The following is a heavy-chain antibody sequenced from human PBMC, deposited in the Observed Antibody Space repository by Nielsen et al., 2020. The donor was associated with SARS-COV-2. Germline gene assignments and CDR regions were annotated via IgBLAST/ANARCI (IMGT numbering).Heavy chain of an antibody. J-gene: IGHJ4*02. CDR1: GFTFSSYW. Sequence: GESLKISCAGSGFTFSSYWMYWVRQAPGKGLVWVSRTNSDGSSTTYADSVKGRFTTSRDNAKNTLYLQMNSLRVEDTAVYYCATGPFPYYYDSSGYYHDYWGQGTLVTVSS. CDR2: TNSDGSST. CDR3: ATGPFPYYYDSSGYYHDY. V-gene: IGHV3-74*01. D-gene: IGHD3-22*01.